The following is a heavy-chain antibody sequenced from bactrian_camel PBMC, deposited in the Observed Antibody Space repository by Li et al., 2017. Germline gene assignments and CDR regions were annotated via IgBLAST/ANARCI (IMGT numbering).Heavy chain of an antibody. V-gene: IGHV3S53*01. J-gene: IGHJ4*01. CDR2: IAGDGRT. D-gene: IGHD3*01. Sequence: ASGYAVTTGCMGWFRQAPGKEREGVAAIAGDGRTNYADSVKGRFTISRDSAKNTVYPQMDSLKPEDTAKYYCAADRRNYCFSDWAFRNYHDWGQGTQVTVSS. CDR1: GYAVTTGC. CDR3: AADRRNYCFSDWAFRNYHD.